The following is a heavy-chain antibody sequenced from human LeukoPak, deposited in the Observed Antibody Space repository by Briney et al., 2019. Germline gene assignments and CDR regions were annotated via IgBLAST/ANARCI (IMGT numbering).Heavy chain of an antibody. J-gene: IGHJ6*02. Sequence: ASVKVSCKASGYTFVSYGISWVRQAPGQGLEWMGWISTYNGNTNYAQNFQGRVTMTTDTSTTTAYMELRSLRAEDTALYYCAKDIGRFPLRRADVWGQGTTVTVSS. CDR3: AKDIGRFPLRRADV. CDR2: ISTYNGNT. CDR1: GYTFVSYG. D-gene: IGHD1-26*01. V-gene: IGHV1-18*01.